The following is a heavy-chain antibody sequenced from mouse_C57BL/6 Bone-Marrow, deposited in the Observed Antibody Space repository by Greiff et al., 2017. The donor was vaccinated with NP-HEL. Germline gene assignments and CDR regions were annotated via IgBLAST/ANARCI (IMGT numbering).Heavy chain of an antibody. Sequence: QVQLQQPGTELVKPGASVKLSCKASGYTFTSYWMHWVKQRPGQGLEWIGNINPSNGGTNYNEKVKSKATLTVDKSSSTVYMPLSSLPSEVAAVSYCARGLTGTVYWYFDVWGTGTTVTVSS. V-gene: IGHV1-53*01. CDR1: GYTFTSYW. CDR2: INPSNGGT. J-gene: IGHJ1*03. CDR3: ARGLTGTVYWYFDV. D-gene: IGHD4-1*01.